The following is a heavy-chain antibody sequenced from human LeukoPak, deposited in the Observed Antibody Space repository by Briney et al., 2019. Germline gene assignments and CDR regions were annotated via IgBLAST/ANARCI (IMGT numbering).Heavy chain of an antibody. CDR2: IYSGGST. D-gene: IGHD5-24*01. CDR3: ARRKMATIGYYFDY. CDR1: GFTFSSNY. V-gene: IGHV3-66*01. Sequence: GGSLRLSCAASGFTFSSNYMTWVRQAPGKGLEWASVIYSGGSTYYADSVKGRFTISRDNSKNTLYLQMNSLRAEDTAVYYCARRKMATIGYYFDYWGQGTLVTVSS. J-gene: IGHJ4*02.